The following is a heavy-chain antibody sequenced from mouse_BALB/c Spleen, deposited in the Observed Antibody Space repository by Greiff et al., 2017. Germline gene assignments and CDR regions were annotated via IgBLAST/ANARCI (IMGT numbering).Heavy chain of an antibody. V-gene: IGHV1-69*02. D-gene: IGHD1-1*01. Sequence: QVQLQQPGAELVKPGASVKLSCKASGYTFTSYWMHWVKQRPGQGLEWIGEIDPSDSYTNYNQKFKGKATLTVDKSSSTAYMQLSSLTSEDSAVYYCARPYYYGSSPRYLDVWGAGTTVTVSS. J-gene: IGHJ1*01. CDR1: GYTFTSYW. CDR3: ARPYYYGSSPRYLDV. CDR2: IDPSDSYT.